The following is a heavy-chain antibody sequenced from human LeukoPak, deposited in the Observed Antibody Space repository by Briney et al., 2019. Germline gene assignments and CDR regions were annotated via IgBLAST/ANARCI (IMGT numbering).Heavy chain of an antibody. CDR1: GFTFSSYA. D-gene: IGHD5-24*01. V-gene: IGHV3-23*01. CDR3: AIGDGYNSRLDY. CDR2: ISGSGGST. Sequence: GGSLRLSCAASGFTFSSYAMSWVRQAPGKGLEWVSTISGSGGSTYYADSVKGRFTISRDNSKNTLYLQMNSLRAEDTAVYYCAIGDGYNSRLDYWGQGTLVTVSS. J-gene: IGHJ4*02.